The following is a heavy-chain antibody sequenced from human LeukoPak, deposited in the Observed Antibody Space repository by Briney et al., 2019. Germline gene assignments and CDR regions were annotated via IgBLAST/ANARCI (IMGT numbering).Heavy chain of an antibody. CDR2: IYYSGST. CDR3: ARDGGAGAFDI. CDR1: GGSIRSYY. D-gene: IGHD1-26*01. J-gene: IGHJ3*02. V-gene: IGHV4-59*01. Sequence: PSETLSLTCTVSGGSIRSYYWSWIRQPPGKGLEWIGYIYYSGSTNYNPSLKSRVTISVDTSKNQFSLKLSSVTAADTAVYYCARDGGAGAFDIWGQGTMVTVSS.